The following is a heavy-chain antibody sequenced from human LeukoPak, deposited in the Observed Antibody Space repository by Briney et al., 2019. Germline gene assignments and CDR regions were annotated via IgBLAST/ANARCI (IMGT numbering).Heavy chain of an antibody. V-gene: IGHV1-18*01. CDR2: ISAYNGNT. CDR3: ARDFVGGSYYP. Sequence: GASVKVSCKASGYTFTSDGISWVRQAPGQGLEWMGWISAYNGNTNYAQKLQGRVTMSTDTSTSTAYMELRSLRSDDTAVYYCARDFVGGSYYPWGQGTMVTVSS. J-gene: IGHJ3*01. D-gene: IGHD1-26*01. CDR1: GYTFTSDG.